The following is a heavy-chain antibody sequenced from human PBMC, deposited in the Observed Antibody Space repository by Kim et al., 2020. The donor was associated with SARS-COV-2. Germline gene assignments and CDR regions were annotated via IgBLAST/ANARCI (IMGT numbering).Heavy chain of an antibody. D-gene: IGHD2-2*02. CDR2: INPNSGGT. J-gene: IGHJ6*02. CDR1: GYTFTGYH. Sequence: ASVKVSCKASGYTFTGYHMHWVRQAPGQGLEWMGWINPNSGGTNYAQKFQGRVTMTRDTSISTAYMELSRLRSDDTAVYYCARDYCSSTSCYKGESDVWGQGTTVTVSS. CDR3: ARDYCSSTSCYKGESDV. V-gene: IGHV1-2*02.